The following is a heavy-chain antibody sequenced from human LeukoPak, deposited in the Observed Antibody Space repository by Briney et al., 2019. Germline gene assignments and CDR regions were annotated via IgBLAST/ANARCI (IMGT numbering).Heavy chain of an antibody. J-gene: IGHJ4*02. CDR1: GFSFSSYW. V-gene: IGHV3-74*01. D-gene: IGHD2-2*01. CDR3: ARFYCSSTSCLEDY. Sequence: GGSLRLSCEASGFSFSSYWMHWVRQAPGKGLVWVSRINSDGSSTSYADSVKGRFTISRDNAKNTLYLQMNSLRAEDTAVYYCARFYCSSTSCLEDYWGQGTLVTVSS. CDR2: INSDGSST.